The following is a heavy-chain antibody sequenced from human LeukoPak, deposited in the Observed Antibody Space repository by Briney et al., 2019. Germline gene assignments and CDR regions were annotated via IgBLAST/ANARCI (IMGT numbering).Heavy chain of an antibody. Sequence: RASLKVSCKASGYTFTDYYIHWVRQAPGQGLEWMGWINHNSGGTNYAQRSQGRVTITRDTSISTAYMELSRLRSGDTAVYYSVRDDPSGSGSYQDAFDSWGEGTMVTVSS. D-gene: IGHD3-10*01. V-gene: IGHV1-2*02. CDR3: VRDDPSGSGSYQDAFDS. J-gene: IGHJ3*02. CDR1: GYTFTDYY. CDR2: INHNSGGT.